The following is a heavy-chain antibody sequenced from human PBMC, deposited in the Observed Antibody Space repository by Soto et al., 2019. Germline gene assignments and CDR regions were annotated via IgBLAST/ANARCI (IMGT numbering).Heavy chain of an antibody. J-gene: IGHJ6*02. CDR2: ISSSSSYI. Sequence: SLRLSCAASGFTFSSYAMSWVRQAPGKGLEWVSSISSSSSYIYYADSVKGRFTISRDNAKNSLYLQMNSLRAEDTAVYYCARTISGSIVPDGMDVWGQGTTVTVYS. CDR1: GFTFSSYA. D-gene: IGHD2-2*01. CDR3: ARTISGSIVPDGMDV. V-gene: IGHV3-21*01.